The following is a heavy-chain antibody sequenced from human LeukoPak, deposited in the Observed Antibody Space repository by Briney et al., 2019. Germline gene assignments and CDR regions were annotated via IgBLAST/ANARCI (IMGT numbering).Heavy chain of an antibody. V-gene: IGHV3-23*01. CDR2: ISDSGGST. Sequence: GGSLRLSCAASGFTFSTYAMSWVRQAPGKRLEWVSAISDSGGSTYYADSVKGRFTISRDNSKNTLYQQMDSLRAQDTAVYYCAKSRIAKYYYYMDVWGKGTTVTVSS. CDR1: GFTFSTYA. CDR3: AKSRIAKYYYYMDV. D-gene: IGHD6-13*01. J-gene: IGHJ6*03.